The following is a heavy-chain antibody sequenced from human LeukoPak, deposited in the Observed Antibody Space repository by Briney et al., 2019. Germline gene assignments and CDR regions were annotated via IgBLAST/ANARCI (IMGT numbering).Heavy chain of an antibody. CDR2: IYYSGST. Sequence: PSETLSLTCTVSGGSISSYYWSWIRQPPGKGLEWIGYIYYSGSTNYNPSLKSRVTISVDTSKNQFSLKLSPVTAADTAVYYCARSGSLYYYYGMDVWGQGTTVTISS. CDR1: GGSISSYY. J-gene: IGHJ6*02. CDR3: ARSGSLYYYYGMDV. D-gene: IGHD1-26*01. V-gene: IGHV4-59*01.